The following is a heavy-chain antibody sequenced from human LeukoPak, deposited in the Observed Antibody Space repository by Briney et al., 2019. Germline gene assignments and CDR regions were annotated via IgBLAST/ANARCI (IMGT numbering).Heavy chain of an antibody. CDR1: GGSIGSSSYS. Sequence: SETLSLTCTVSGGSIGSSSYSWGWIRQPPGKGLEWIGTIFYSGNTYHNPSLKSRVTISLDTSKNQFSQKLSSVTAADTAVYYCARLSKGGSTYGYVDYWGQGTLVTVSS. CDR2: IFYSGNT. V-gene: IGHV4-39*01. CDR3: ARLSKGGSTYGYVDY. D-gene: IGHD5-18*01. J-gene: IGHJ4*02.